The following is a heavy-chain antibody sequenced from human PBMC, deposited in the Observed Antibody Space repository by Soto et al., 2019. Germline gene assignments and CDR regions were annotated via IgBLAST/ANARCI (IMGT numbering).Heavy chain of an antibody. CDR2: INTANGNT. Sequence: QVHLVQSGAEVKKPGASVNVSCKASGYIFTRYAIHWVRQAPGQRLEGMGWINTANGNTKNSQNFQGRVIITRDTSAATLYLELSSLTSEDTAVYYCARDEDVWGQGTLVTVSS. J-gene: IGHJ4*02. CDR3: ARDEDV. V-gene: IGHV1-3*04. CDR1: GYIFTRYA.